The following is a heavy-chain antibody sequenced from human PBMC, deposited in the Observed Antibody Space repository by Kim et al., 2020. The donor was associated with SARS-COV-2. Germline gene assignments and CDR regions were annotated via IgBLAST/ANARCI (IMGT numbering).Heavy chain of an antibody. CDR2: IYYSGST. CDR1: GGSISSSSYY. D-gene: IGHD3-3*01. Sequence: SETLSLTCTVSGGSISSSSYYWGWIRQPPGKGLEWIGSIYYSGSTYYNPSLKSRVTISVDTSKNQFSLKLSSVTAADTAVYYCARLTKDHDFGSGIDYY. J-gene: IGHJ6*01. CDR3: ARLTKDHDFGSGIDYY. V-gene: IGHV4-39*01.